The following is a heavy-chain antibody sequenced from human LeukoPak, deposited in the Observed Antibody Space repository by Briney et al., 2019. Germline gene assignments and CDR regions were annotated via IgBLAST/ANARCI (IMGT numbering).Heavy chain of an antibody. J-gene: IGHJ5*02. CDR1: GGSISSYY. V-gene: IGHV4-4*07. D-gene: IGHD2-2*01. CDR3: ARDVVVVVPAATVWFDP. Sequence: SETLSLTCTVSGGSISSYYWSWIRQPAGKGLEWIGRIYTSGSTNYNPSLKSRVTMSVDTSKNQFSLKLSSVTAADTAVYYCARDVVVVVPAATVWFDPWGQGTLVTVSS. CDR2: IYTSGST.